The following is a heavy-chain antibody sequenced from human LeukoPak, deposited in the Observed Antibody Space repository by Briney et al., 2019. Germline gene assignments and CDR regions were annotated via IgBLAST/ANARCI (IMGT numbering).Heavy chain of an antibody. Sequence: ASVKVSCKASGYTFTGYYMHWVRQAPGQGLEWMGRINPNSGGTNYAQKFQGRVTMTRDTSISTAYMELSSLRSEDTAVYYCARGEYSSSLNFDPWGQGTLVTVSS. V-gene: IGHV1-2*06. CDR3: ARGEYSSSLNFDP. CDR1: GYTFTGYY. D-gene: IGHD6-6*01. J-gene: IGHJ5*02. CDR2: INPNSGGT.